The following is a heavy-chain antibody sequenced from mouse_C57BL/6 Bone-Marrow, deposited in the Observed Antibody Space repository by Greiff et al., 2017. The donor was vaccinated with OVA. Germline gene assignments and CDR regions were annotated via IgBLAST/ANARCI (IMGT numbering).Heavy chain of an antibody. V-gene: IGHV1-69*01. CDR3: ARREEWAYFDF. Sequence: QVQLQQPGAELVMPGASVKLSCKASGYTFTSYWMHWVKQRPGQGLEWIGEIDPSDSYSNYNQKFKGKSTLTVDKSSSTAYMQLSSLTSEDSAVYYCARREEWAYFDFWGRGTTLTVSS. CDR2: IDPSDSYS. CDR1: GYTFTSYW. J-gene: IGHJ2*01.